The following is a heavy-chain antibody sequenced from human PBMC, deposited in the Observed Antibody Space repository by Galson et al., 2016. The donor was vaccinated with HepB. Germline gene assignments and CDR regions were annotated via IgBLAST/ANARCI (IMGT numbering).Heavy chain of an antibody. Sequence: SVKVSCKASGGTFTSYGIGWVRQAPGQGLEWMRGIIPIFGTTNYAQKFQGRVTITADESTSTASMELSSLTSDDTATYYCARESMGLGYCSVGDCPWYFDIWGRSTLVTVSS. D-gene: IGHD2-15*01. CDR3: ARESMGLGYCSVGDCPWYFDI. J-gene: IGHJ2*01. V-gene: IGHV1-69*13. CDR2: IIPIFGTT. CDR1: GGTFTSYG.